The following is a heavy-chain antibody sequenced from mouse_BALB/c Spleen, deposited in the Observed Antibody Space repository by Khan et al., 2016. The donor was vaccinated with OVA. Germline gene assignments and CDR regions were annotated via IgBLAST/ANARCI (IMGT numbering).Heavy chain of an antibody. CDR2: INYSGST. J-gene: IGHJ4*01. CDR1: GYSITSDYA. V-gene: IGHV3-2*02. CDR3: ARDGSRYNYAMDY. D-gene: IGHD2-3*01. Sequence: EVQLVESGPGLVKPSQSLSLTCTVTGYSITSDYAWNWIRQFPGNKLKWMGYINYSGSTNYNPALKSRISITRDKSKNQFFLQLNSVTTADTATNYCARDGSRYNYAMDYWGQGTSVTVSS.